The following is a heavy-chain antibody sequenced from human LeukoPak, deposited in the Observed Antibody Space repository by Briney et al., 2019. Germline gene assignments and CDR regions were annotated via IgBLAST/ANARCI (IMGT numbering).Heavy chain of an antibody. J-gene: IGHJ5*02. D-gene: IGHD3-22*01. V-gene: IGHV4-59*01. CDR2: IYYSEST. CDR3: ARDGEAEDSSGYIWFDP. Sequence: SETLSLSCTVSGGSISSYYWSWIRQPPGKGLEWIGYIYYSESTNYNPSLKSRVTISVDTSKNQISLKLSSVTAADTAVYYCARDGEAEDSSGYIWFDPWGQGTLVTVSS. CDR1: GGSISSYY.